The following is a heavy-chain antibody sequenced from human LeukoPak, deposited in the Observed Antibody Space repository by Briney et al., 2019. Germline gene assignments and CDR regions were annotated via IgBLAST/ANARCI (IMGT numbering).Heavy chain of an antibody. V-gene: IGHV1-8*01. CDR2: MNPNSGNT. D-gene: IGHD6-13*01. J-gene: IGHJ6*03. Sequence: GASVKVSCKASGYTFTSYDINWVRQATGQGLEWMGWMNPNSGNTGYAQKFQGRVTMTRNTSISTAYMELSSLRSEDTAVYYCAREAPTGYSSRWYYYYYYMDVWGKGTTVTVSS. CDR1: GYTFTSYD. CDR3: AREAPTGYSSRWYYYYYYMDV.